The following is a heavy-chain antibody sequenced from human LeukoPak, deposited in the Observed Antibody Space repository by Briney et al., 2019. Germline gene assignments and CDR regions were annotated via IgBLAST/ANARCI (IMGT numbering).Heavy chain of an antibody. D-gene: IGHD5-18*01. CDR1: GFTFSSYG. J-gene: IGHJ4*02. Sequence: QPGRSLRLSCAASGFTFSSYGMPWVRQAPGKGLEWVSGITYGDGSTYYADSLKGRFTISRDNSKNTLYLQMDSLRAEDTAVYYCARTGYNYGTPLNNWGQGTLVTASS. V-gene: IGHV3-23*01. CDR2: ITYGDGST. CDR3: ARTGYNYGTPLNN.